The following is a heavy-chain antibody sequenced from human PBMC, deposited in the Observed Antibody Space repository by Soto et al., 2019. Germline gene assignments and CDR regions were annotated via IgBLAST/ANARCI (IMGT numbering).Heavy chain of an antibody. V-gene: IGHV4-38-2*02. CDR1: GYSISSGSY. CDR2: IYHGGTN. D-gene: IGHD6-19*01. Sequence: SETLSLTCTVSGYSISSGSYWGWLRQPPGKGPEWIASIYHGGTNFYNASLKSRVTVSVDKSKNKFSLKLKSVTAEDTAVYYCAKAHGMVVDGSTFDYWGHGTLVTVSS. CDR3: AKAHGMVVDGSTFDY. J-gene: IGHJ4*01.